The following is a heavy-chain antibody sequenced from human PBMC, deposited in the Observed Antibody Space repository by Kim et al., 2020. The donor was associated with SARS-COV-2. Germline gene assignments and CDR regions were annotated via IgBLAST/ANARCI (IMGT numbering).Heavy chain of an antibody. J-gene: IGHJ6*02. CDR1: GGSFSGYY. V-gene: IGHV4-34*01. CDR3: ARGRAGVVPGPILGIGPHYDYFIMDV. Sequence: SETLSLTCAVYGGSFSGYYWSWIRQPPGKGLEWIGEINHGGSTNYNPSLKSRVTISVDTSKNQFSLNLSSVTAADTVFYYCARGRAGVVPGPILGIGPHYDYFIMDVWGQGTTVTVSS. D-gene: IGHD2-2*02. CDR2: INHGGST.